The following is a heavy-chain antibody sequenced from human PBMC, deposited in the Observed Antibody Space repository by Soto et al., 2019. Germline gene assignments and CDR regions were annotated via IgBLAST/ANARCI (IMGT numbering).Heavy chain of an antibody. D-gene: IGHD3-3*01. CDR1: GGSISGYY. V-gene: IGHV4-59*01. CDR2: IYYTGST. Sequence: SETLSLTCIVSGGSISGYYWSWIRQPPGKGLEWIGYIYYTGSTNYSPSLRSRVTISLDTSKKQFSLKLSSVTAADTAVYYCATGGGDFWSGYLIDNWGQGTLVTVSS. CDR3: ATGGGDFWSGYLIDN. J-gene: IGHJ4*02.